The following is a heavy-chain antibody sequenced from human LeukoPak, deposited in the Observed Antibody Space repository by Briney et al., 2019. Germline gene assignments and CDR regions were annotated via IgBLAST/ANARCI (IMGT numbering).Heavy chain of an antibody. CDR3: ARDQEAFDY. J-gene: IGHJ4*02. CDR1: GYTFTGYY. CDR2: INPNSGGT. Sequence: ASVKVSCKASGYTFTGYYMHWVRQAPGQGLEWMGWINPNSGGTNYAQKFQGWVTMTRDTSTSTVHMELSGLRSEDTAVYYCARDQEAFDYWGQGILVTVSS. V-gene: IGHV1-2*04.